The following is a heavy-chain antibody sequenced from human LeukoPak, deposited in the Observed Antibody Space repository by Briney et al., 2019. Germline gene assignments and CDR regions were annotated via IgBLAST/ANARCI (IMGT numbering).Heavy chain of an antibody. CDR1: GFTFSHYW. V-gene: IGHV3-74*01. D-gene: IGHD6-13*01. CDR3: ARGSPVQQQLDVDY. CDR2: SNPDGSDT. J-gene: IGHJ4*02. Sequence: PGGSLRLSCAASGFTFSHYWMHWVRQGLGKGLVWVARSNPDGSDTAYADSVKGRFTISRDNAKNSLNLQMNSLRAEDTAVYYCARGSPVQQQLDVDYWGQGTLVTVSS.